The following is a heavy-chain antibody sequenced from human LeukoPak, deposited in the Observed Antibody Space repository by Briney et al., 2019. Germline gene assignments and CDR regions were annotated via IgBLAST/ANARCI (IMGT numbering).Heavy chain of an antibody. Sequence: GGSLRLSCAASGFTFSSYAMSWVRQAPGKGLERVSAISGSGGSTYYADSVKGRFTISRDNSKNTLYLQMNSLRAEDTAVYYCANAAGSGSYYRGSRIQYYFDYWGQGTLVTVSS. CDR1: GFTFSSYA. CDR3: ANAAGSGSYYRGSRIQYYFDY. J-gene: IGHJ4*02. V-gene: IGHV3-23*01. D-gene: IGHD3-10*01. CDR2: ISGSGGST.